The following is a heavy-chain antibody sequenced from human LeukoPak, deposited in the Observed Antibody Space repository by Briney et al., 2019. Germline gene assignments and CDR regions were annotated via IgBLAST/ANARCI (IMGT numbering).Heavy chain of an antibody. CDR1: GFTFSSYA. CDR3: ARDIGDGYNYCDY. V-gene: IGHV3-30*04. D-gene: IGHD5-24*01. CDR2: ISYDGSNK. Sequence: GGSLRLPCAASGFTFSSYAMHWVRQAPGKGLEWVAVISYDGSNKYYADSVKGRFTISRDNSKNTLYLQMNSLRAEDTAVYYCARDIGDGYNYCDYWGQGTLVTVSS. J-gene: IGHJ4*02.